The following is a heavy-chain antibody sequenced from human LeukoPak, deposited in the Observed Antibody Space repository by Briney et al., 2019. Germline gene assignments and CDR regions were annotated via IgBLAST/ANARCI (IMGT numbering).Heavy chain of an antibody. V-gene: IGHV1-2*02. D-gene: IGHD6-19*01. CDR2: INPNSGGT. Sequence: ASVKVSCKASGYTFTGYYIHWVRQAPGQGLEWMGWINPNSGGTNYAQKFQGRVTMTRDTSITTAYMELSSLTSDDTAIYYCARGHYSTGWNLFDNWGQGTLVTVSS. J-gene: IGHJ4*02. CDR1: GYTFTGYY. CDR3: ARGHYSTGWNLFDN.